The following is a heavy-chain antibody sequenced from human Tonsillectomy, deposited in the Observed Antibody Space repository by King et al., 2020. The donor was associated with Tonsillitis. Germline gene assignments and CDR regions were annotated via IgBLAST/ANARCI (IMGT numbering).Heavy chain of an antibody. CDR1: GFTFDDYG. D-gene: IGHD3-3*01. CDR2: INWNGDRT. V-gene: IGHV3-20*01. J-gene: IGHJ5*02. Sequence: EVQLVESGGGVVRPGGSLRLSCAASGFTFDDYGMSWVRQVPGKGLEWVSGINWNGDRTSYADSVKGRFTISRDNAKNSLYLQMNSLRAGDTAFYICARGDPFGEPANWFDPWGQGTLVTISS. CDR3: ARGDPFGEPANWFDP.